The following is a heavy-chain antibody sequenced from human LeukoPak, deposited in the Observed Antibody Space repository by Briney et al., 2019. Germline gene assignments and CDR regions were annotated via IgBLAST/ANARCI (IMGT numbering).Heavy chain of an antibody. CDR2: IYSGGST. D-gene: IGHD6-13*01. J-gene: IGHJ4*02. CDR3: AKGIAAAGSPLAADY. V-gene: IGHV3-53*05. Sequence: GGSLRLSCAASGFTVSSNYMSWVRQAPGKGLEWVSVIYSGGSTYYADSVKGRFTIPRDNSKNTLYLQMNSLRAEDTAVYYCAKGIAAAGSPLAADYWGQGTLVTVSS. CDR1: GFTVSSNY.